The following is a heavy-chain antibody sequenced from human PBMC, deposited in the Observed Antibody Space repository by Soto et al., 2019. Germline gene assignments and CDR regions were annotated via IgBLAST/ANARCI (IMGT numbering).Heavy chain of an antibody. D-gene: IGHD1-26*01. CDR2: INHSGST. J-gene: IGHJ4*02. CDR1: GGSFSGYY. Sequence: QVQLQQRGAGVLKPSETLTLTCAVYGGSFSGYYWSWIRQPPGKGLEWIGEINHSGSTNHNPSLKSRVTISVDTSKNQFSLKLSSVTAADTAVYYWARVRWDQPWVFDYWGQGTLVTVSS. CDR3: ARVRWDQPWVFDY. V-gene: IGHV4-34*01.